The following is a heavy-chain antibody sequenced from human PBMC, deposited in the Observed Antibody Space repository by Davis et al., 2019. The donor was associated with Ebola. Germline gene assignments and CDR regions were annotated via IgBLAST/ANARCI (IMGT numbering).Heavy chain of an antibody. V-gene: IGHV3-23*01. J-gene: IGHJ6*02. Sequence: GESLKISCAASGFTFSTYAMGWVRQAPGRGLEWVSDISSGGGAPYYADSVKGRFTTFRDNPKNTLYLQMNSLRAEDTAVYYCAKSVAAHAYYYYGMDVWGQGTTVTVSS. CDR3: AKSVAAHAYYYYGMDV. D-gene: IGHD6-6*01. CDR1: GFTFSTYA. CDR2: ISSGGGAP.